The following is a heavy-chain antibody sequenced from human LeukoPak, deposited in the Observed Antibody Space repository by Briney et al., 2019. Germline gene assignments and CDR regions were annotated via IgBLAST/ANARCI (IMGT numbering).Heavy chain of an antibody. D-gene: IGHD4-23*01. CDR1: GFTFGDYA. CDR2: IRSKAYGGTT. Sequence: GGSLRLSCTESGFTFGDYAMNWFRQAPGKGLEWVCFIRSKAYGGTTEYAASVKGRFTISGDDSKRIAYLQMNSLKTEDTAVYFCTRVGIYGGQSYSFDYWGQGTLVTVSS. V-gene: IGHV3-49*03. J-gene: IGHJ4*02. CDR3: TRVGIYGGQSYSFDY.